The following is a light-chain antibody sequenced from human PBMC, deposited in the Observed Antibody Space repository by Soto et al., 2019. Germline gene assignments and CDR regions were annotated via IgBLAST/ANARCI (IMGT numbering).Light chain of an antibody. CDR3: QQRSNWPPGRFT. Sequence: EIVLTQSPATLSLSPGERATLSCRASQSVSSYLAWYRQKPGQAPRLLIYDASNRATGIPARFSGSGSGTDFTLTISSLEPEDFAVYYCQQRSNWPPGRFTFGPGTKVDIK. CDR1: QSVSSY. J-gene: IGKJ3*01. CDR2: DAS. V-gene: IGKV3-11*01.